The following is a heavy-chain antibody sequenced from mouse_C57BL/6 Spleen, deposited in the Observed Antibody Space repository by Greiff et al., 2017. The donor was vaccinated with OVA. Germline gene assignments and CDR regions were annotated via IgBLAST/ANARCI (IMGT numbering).Heavy chain of an antibody. V-gene: IGHV1-55*01. Sequence: QVQLQQPGAELVKPGASVKMSCKASGYTFTSYWITWVKQRPGQGLEWIGDIYPGSGSTNYNEKFKSKATLTVDTSSSTAYMLLSSLTSEDSAVYFCARRGTMVTTGYYFDYWGQGTTLTVSS. J-gene: IGHJ2*01. D-gene: IGHD2-2*01. CDR2: IYPGSGST. CDR3: ARRGTMVTTGYYFDY. CDR1: GYTFTSYW.